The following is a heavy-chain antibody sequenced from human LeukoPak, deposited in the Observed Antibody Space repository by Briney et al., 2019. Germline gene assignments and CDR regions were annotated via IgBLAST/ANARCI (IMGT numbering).Heavy chain of an antibody. V-gene: IGHV3-30*02. CDR1: GFSFSSYG. J-gene: IGHJ4*02. CDR2: IRSDGSNK. Sequence: GGSLRLSCAGSGFSFSSYGMHWVRQAPGKGLEWMAFIRSDGSNKYYADSVKGRFTISRDNSKNTLYLQMNSLRAEDTAVYYCARTPDAYYYDSSGYFDYWGQGTLVTVSS. CDR3: ARTPDAYYYDSSGYFDY. D-gene: IGHD3-22*01.